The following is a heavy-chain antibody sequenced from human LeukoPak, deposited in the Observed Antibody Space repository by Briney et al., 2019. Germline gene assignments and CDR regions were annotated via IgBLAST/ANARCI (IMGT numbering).Heavy chain of an antibody. D-gene: IGHD2-15*01. CDR3: ARAPVTSCRGAFCYPFDY. V-gene: IGHV3-74*01. Sequence: GGSLRLSCAASGFTFSSYWMHWVRQAPGKGLVWVSRINSDGSSTSYADSVKGRFTISRDNAKNTLYLQMHSLRAEDAAVYYCARAPVTSCRGAFCYPFDYWGPGILVTVSS. J-gene: IGHJ4*02. CDR1: GFTFSSYW. CDR2: INSDGSST.